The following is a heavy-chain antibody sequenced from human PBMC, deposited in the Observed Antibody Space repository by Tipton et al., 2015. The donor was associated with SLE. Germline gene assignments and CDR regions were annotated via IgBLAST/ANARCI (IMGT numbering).Heavy chain of an antibody. J-gene: IGHJ4*02. Sequence: LRLSCTVSGGSISSSSYYWGWIRQPPGKGLEWIGSIYYSGSTYYNPSLKSRVTISVDTSKNQFSLKLSSVTAADTAVYYCARADWSGYLFGYWGQGTLVTVSS. D-gene: IGHD3-3*01. V-gene: IGHV4-39*07. CDR2: IYYSGST. CDR3: ARADWSGYLFGY. CDR1: GGSISSSSYY.